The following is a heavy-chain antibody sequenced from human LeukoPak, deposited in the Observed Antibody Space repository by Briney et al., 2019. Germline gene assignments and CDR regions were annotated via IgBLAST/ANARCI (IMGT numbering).Heavy chain of an antibody. CDR3: AKCDLGGCRYGMDV. CDR2: ITADDFST. J-gene: IGHJ6*02. Sequence: SLXLSCVGSXFXXSTXTMSWVRQXPGRGXEWVSAITADDFSTFYVDSVEGRFTISRDNSENTLHLQMNSLSAEDAALYYCAKCDLGGCRYGMDVWGQGTTVTVS. V-gene: IGHV3-23*01. CDR1: XFXXSTXT. D-gene: IGHD6-19*01.